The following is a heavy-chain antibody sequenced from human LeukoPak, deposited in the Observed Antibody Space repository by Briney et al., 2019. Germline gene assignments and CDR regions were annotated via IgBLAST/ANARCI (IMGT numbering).Heavy chain of an antibody. V-gene: IGHV3-21*01. J-gene: IGHJ4*02. CDR3: AKVAKYYYGSETYYFFEH. CDR1: GFTFNTYS. CDR2: IDSSGGYM. D-gene: IGHD3-10*01. Sequence: GGSLRLSCEASGFTFNTYSMNWARQAPGKGLEWVSSIDSSGGYMFYADSVKGRFTISRDNAKNSLYLQMNSLRVEDTAVYYCAKVAKYYYGSETYYFFEHWGQGTPVTASS.